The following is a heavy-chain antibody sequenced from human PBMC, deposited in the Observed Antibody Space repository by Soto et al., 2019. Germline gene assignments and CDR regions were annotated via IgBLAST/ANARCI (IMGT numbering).Heavy chain of an antibody. CDR2: IYSGGNT. V-gene: IGHV3-53*04. CDR3: VRGAGTGFAFDI. CDR1: GFTVSSNY. J-gene: IGHJ3*02. D-gene: IGHD1-1*01. Sequence: GGSLRLSCAASGFTVSSNYLSWVRQGPGKGLEFVSVIYSGGNTYHADSVKGRFTISRHNSKNTLYLQMNSLRAEDTAVYYCVRGAGTGFAFDIWGQGTMVTVSS.